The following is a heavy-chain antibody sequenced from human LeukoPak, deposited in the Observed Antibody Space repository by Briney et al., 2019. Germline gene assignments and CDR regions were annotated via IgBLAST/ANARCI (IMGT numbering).Heavy chain of an antibody. J-gene: IGHJ3*02. V-gene: IGHV3-23*01. CDR3: ANGIDFWSGPAAFDI. CDR1: GFSLSSYA. Sequence: PGGSLRLSCAASGFSLSSYAMSWVRQAPGKGLEWVSAISGSGGSTYYADSVKGRFTISRDNSKNTLYLQMNSLRAEDTAVYYCANGIDFWSGPAAFDIWGQGTMVTVSS. D-gene: IGHD3-3*01. CDR2: ISGSGGST.